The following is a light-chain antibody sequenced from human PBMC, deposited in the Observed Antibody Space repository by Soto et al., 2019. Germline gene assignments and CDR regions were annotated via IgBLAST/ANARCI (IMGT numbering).Light chain of an antibody. CDR3: QTWGTGIRV. J-gene: IGLJ3*02. CDR1: SGDSTYS. CDR2: LNSDGSH. Sequence: QLVLTQPPSAAASLGASVKLTCILSSGDSTYSIAWHQQQPQKGPRYLMKLNSDGSHTRGDGIPDRFSGSSSGAERYLTISRLQSEDEADYYCQTWGTGIRVFGGGTKLTVL. V-gene: IGLV4-69*01.